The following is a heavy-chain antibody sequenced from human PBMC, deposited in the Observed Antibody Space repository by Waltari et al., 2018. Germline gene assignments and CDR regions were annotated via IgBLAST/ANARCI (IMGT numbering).Heavy chain of an antibody. Sequence: QVQLQQWGAGLLTPSETLSLTCEVFDASFRKYYWVAIRQSPGKGLEWIGEINRSGSTNYNPSLKGRVTISLDMSKKQVSLRVTSVTAADTAVYYCAREYSSFEPIFDYWGRGTLVTVSS. J-gene: IGHJ4*02. CDR1: DASFRKYY. CDR2: INRSGST. V-gene: IGHV4-34*02. CDR3: AREYSSFEPIFDY. D-gene: IGHD5-12*01.